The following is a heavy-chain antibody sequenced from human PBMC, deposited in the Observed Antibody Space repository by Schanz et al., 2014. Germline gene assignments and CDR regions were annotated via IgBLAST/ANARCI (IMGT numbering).Heavy chain of an antibody. CDR1: GFTFSSYS. V-gene: IGHV3-21*01. CDR3: AGAVATIRADSFDI. D-gene: IGHD5-12*01. Sequence: EVQLVESGGGLVQPGGSLRLSCSASGFTFSSYSMYWVRQAPGKGLEWVSSINSRSNFIYYADSVKGRFTISRDNAKNSLYLQMNSLRAEDTAVYYCAGAVATIRADSFDIWGQGTMVAVSS. J-gene: IGHJ3*02. CDR2: INSRSNFI.